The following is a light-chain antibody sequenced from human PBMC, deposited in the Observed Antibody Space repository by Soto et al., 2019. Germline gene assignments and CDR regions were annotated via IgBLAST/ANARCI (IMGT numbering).Light chain of an antibody. CDR3: QQYDSSPLFT. Sequence: EIVLTQSPGTLSLSPGERATLSCRASQSVSSSYLAWYQQKPGQAPRLLIYGASSRDTGIPDRFSGSGSGSDFTLTISRLESEDFAVYYCQQYDSSPLFTFGPGTKVDIK. V-gene: IGKV3-20*01. CDR1: QSVSSSY. CDR2: GAS. J-gene: IGKJ3*01.